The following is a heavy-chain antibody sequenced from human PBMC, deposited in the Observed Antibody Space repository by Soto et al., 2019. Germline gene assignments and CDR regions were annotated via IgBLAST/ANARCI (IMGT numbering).Heavy chain of an antibody. Sequence: ESGGGVVQPGRSLRLSCAASGFTFSSYGMHWVRQAPGKGLEWVAVIWYDGSNKYYADSVKGRFTISRDNSKNTLYLQMNSLRAEDTAVYYCARENGSSWYGQRNWFDAWGQGTLVTVSS. CDR1: GFTFSSYG. J-gene: IGHJ5*02. D-gene: IGHD6-13*01. CDR2: IWYDGSNK. V-gene: IGHV3-33*01. CDR3: ARENGSSWYGQRNWFDA.